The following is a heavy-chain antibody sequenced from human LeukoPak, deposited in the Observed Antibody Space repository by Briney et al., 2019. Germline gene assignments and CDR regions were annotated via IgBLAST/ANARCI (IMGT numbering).Heavy chain of an antibody. CDR3: ARRLLRYFDWLSSPINDAFDI. V-gene: IGHV4-34*01. Sequence: SETLSLTCAVYGGSFSGYYWSWIRQPPGKGLEWIGSIYYSGSTYYNPSLKSRVTISVDTSKNQFSLKLSSVTAADTAVYYCARRLLRYFDWLSSPINDAFDIWGQGTMVTVSS. J-gene: IGHJ3*02. D-gene: IGHD3-9*01. CDR1: GGSFSGYY. CDR2: IYYSGST.